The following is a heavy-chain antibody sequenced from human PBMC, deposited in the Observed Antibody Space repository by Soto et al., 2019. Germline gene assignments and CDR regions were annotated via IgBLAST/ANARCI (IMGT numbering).Heavy chain of an antibody. V-gene: IGHV1-8*01. Sequence: ASVKVSCKASGYTFTSYDINWVRQATGQGLEWMGWMNPNSGNTGYAQKLKGRVTMTRNTFISTAYMELSSLRSEDTAVYYCARLNYFDYDCWGQGTLVAVSS. CDR1: GYTFTSYD. CDR3: ARLNYFDYDC. CDR2: MNPNSGNT. D-gene: IGHD1-7*01. J-gene: IGHJ4*02.